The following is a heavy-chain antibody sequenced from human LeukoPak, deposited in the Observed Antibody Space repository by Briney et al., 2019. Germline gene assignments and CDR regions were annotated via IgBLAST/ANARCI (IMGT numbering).Heavy chain of an antibody. J-gene: IGHJ6*02. D-gene: IGHD3-10*01. Sequence: AASVKVSCKASGYTFTGYYMHWVRQAPGQGLEWMGWINPNSGGTNYAQKFQGRVTMTRDTSISKAYMELSRWRSDDTAVYYCAKFRLGSGSYYNGNYYYYYGMDVWGQGTTVTVSS. CDR2: INPNSGGT. CDR1: GYTFTGYY. V-gene: IGHV1-2*02. CDR3: AKFRLGSGSYYNGNYYYYYGMDV.